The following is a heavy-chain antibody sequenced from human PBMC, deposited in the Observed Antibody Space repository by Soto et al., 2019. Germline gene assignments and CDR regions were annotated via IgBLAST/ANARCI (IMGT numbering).Heavy chain of an antibody. CDR3: ARDPRIVGADFDY. V-gene: IGHV1-3*01. J-gene: IGHJ4*02. D-gene: IGHD1-26*01. CDR2: INAGNGNT. Sequence: ASVKVSCKASGYTFTSYAMHWVRQAPGQRLEWMGWINAGNGNTKYSQKFQGRVTITRDTSASTAYMELSSLRSEDTAVYYCARDPRIVGADFDYWGQGTLVTVSS. CDR1: GYTFTSYA.